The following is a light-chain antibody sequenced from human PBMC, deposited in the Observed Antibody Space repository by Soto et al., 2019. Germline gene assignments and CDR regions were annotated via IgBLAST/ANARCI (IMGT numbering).Light chain of an antibody. J-gene: IGKJ1*01. Sequence: EIVLTQSPGTLSLSPGERVTLSCRAGQSVSTSQLAWYQQKPGQAPRLLIFGASSRATGIPDRFRGSGSGTDFTLTISRLEPEYFAVYYCHQYGSSPRTFGRGTKVDSK. V-gene: IGKV3-20*01. CDR1: QSVSTSQ. CDR2: GAS. CDR3: HQYGSSPRT.